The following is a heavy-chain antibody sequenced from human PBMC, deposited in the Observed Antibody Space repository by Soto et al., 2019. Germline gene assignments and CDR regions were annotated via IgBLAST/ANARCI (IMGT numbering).Heavy chain of an antibody. J-gene: IGHJ4*02. Sequence: SETLSLTCTVSGGSISSYYWSWIRQPPGKGLEWIGYIKDSGSTNYNPSLKSRATISLDTAKNQFSLKLNSVTAADTAVYYCARGGYYYGSGNWGQGTLVTVSS. CDR3: ARGGYYYGSGN. D-gene: IGHD3-10*01. CDR2: IKDSGST. CDR1: GGSISSYY. V-gene: IGHV4-59*01.